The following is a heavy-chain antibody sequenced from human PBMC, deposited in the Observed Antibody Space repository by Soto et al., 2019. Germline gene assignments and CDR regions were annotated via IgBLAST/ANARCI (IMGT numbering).Heavy chain of an antibody. V-gene: IGHV1-18*01. CDR3: ARGGYYDSSGSRNYHYYGMDA. CDR1: GYTFTSYG. J-gene: IGHJ6*02. D-gene: IGHD3-22*01. Sequence: GASVKVSCKASGYTFTSYGISWVRQAPGQGLEWMGWISAYNGNTNYAQKLQGRVTMTTDTSTSTAHMELRSLRSDDTAVYYCARGGYYDSSGSRNYHYYGMDAWGQGTTVTVSS. CDR2: ISAYNGNT.